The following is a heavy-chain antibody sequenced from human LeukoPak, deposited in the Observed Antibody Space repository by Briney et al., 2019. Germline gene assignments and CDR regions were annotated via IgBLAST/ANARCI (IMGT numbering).Heavy chain of an antibody. CDR1: GFTFSSYA. CDR2: ISGSGGST. CDR3: AKDSHIVVVPAAMPHYYYYMDV. Sequence: PGRSLRLSCAASGFTFSSYAMSWVRQAPGKGLGWVSAISGSGGSTYYADSVKGRFTISRDNSKNTLYLQMNSLRAEDTAVYYCAKDSHIVVVPAAMPHYYYYMDVWGKGTTVTVSS. V-gene: IGHV3-23*01. D-gene: IGHD2-2*01. J-gene: IGHJ6*03.